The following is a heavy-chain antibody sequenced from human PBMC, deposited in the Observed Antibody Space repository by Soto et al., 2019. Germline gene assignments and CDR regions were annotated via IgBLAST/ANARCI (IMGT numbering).Heavy chain of an antibody. D-gene: IGHD2-15*01. J-gene: IGHJ4*02. CDR2: ISSDGSDK. CDR3: AKGSEVARQELDY. CDR1: GFTFSNFG. Sequence: GGSLRLSCTASGFTFSNFGMHWVRQAPGKGLEWVAVISSDGSDKYYSDSVKGRFTISRDNSKNTLFLQMNSLRVEDTAVYYCAKGSEVARQELDYWGQGTLVTVSS. V-gene: IGHV3-30*18.